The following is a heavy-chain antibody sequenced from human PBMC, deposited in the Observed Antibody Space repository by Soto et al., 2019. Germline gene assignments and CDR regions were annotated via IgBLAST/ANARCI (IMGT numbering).Heavy chain of an antibody. CDR2: INSDGSST. V-gene: IGHV3-74*01. CDR1: GFTFSSYW. CDR3: AREGQRVYYGMDV. Sequence: GGSLRLSCAASGFTFSSYWMHWVRQAPGKGLVWVSRINSDGSSTSYADSVKGRFTISRDNAKNTLYLQMNSLRAEDTAVYYCAREGQRVYYGMDVWGQGTTVTVSS. D-gene: IGHD6-25*01. J-gene: IGHJ6*02.